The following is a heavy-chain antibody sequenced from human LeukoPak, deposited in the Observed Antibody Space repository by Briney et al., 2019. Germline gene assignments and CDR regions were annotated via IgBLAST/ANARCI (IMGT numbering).Heavy chain of an antibody. CDR3: AKETFLRLDY. J-gene: IGHJ4*02. Sequence: GGSLRLSCAASGFTFSSYGMHWVRQAPGKGLEWVAFIRYDGSNTYYADPVKGRFTISRDNSKNTLYLQMNSLRAEDTAVYYCAKETFLRLDYWGQGTLVTVSS. CDR2: IRYDGSNT. CDR1: GFTFSSYG. V-gene: IGHV3-30*02.